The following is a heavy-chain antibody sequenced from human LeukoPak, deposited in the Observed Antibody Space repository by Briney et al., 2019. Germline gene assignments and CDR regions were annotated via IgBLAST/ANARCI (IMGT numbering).Heavy chain of an antibody. D-gene: IGHD1-26*01. CDR2: IIPILGIA. J-gene: IGHJ4*02. CDR1: GGTFSSYA. V-gene: IGHV1-69*04. Sequence: GASVKVSCKASGGTFSSYAISWVRQAPGQGLEWMGRIIPILGIANYAQKFQGRVTIAADKSTSTAYMELSSLRSEDTAVYYCAGGSYLSWNYWGQGTLVTVSS. CDR3: AGGSYLSWNY.